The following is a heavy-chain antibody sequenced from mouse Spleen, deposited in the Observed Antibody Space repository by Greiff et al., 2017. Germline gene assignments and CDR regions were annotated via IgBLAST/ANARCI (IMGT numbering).Heavy chain of an antibody. J-gene: IGHJ1*01. CDR3: TINFDV. CDR1: GFTFSDAW. Sequence: EVKLMESGGGLVQPGGSMKLSCAASGFTFSDAWMDWVRQSPEQGLAWVAEIRNKANNHATYYAESVKGRFTISRDDSKSSVYLQMNSLRAEDTGIYYCTINFDVWGAGTTVTVSS. CDR2: IRNKANNHAT. V-gene: IGHV6-6*01.